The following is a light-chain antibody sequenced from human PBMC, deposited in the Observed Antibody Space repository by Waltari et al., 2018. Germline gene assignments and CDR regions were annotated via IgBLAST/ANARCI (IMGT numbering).Light chain of an antibody. Sequence: DIQMTQSPSSLSASVGDRVTSTCRASQGISASLAWYQQKPGKVPKLLIYAASTLQSWVPSRFSGSGSGADFTLTISSLQPEDVATYYCLKYYTAPWTFGQGTKVEIK. CDR1: QGISAS. V-gene: IGKV1-27*01. CDR3: LKYYTAPWT. J-gene: IGKJ1*01. CDR2: AAS.